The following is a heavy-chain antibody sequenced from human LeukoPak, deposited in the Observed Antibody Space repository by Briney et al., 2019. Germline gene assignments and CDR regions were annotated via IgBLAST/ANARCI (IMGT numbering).Heavy chain of an antibody. Sequence: GGSLRLSCAASGFTFSSYAMHWVRQAPGKGLEWVSAFSGSGGGTYYADSVKGRFTISRDNSKNTLYLQMNSLRAEDTAVYYCARIGLNRFDYWGLGTLVTVSS. CDR1: GFTFSSYA. CDR3: ARIGLNRFDY. CDR2: FSGSGGGT. D-gene: IGHD1-14*01. V-gene: IGHV3-23*01. J-gene: IGHJ4*02.